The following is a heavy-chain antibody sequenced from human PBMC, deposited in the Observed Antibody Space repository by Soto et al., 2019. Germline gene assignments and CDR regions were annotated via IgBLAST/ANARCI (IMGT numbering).Heavy chain of an antibody. D-gene: IGHD3-16*01. Sequence: GGSLRLSCAASGFTVSSNYVSWVRQAPGKGLEWVSVIYSGGSTYYADSVKGRFTISRDNSKNTLYLQMNSLRAEDTAVYYCARDLRYARYNYYYGMDVWGQGTTVTVSS. CDR3: ARDLRYARYNYYYGMDV. CDR1: GFTVSSNY. CDR2: IYSGGST. V-gene: IGHV3-53*01. J-gene: IGHJ6*02.